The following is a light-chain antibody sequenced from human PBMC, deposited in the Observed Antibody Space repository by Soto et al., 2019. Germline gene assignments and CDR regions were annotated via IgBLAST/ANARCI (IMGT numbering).Light chain of an antibody. CDR2: DAS. CDR1: DDIIKS. V-gene: IGKV1-33*01. CDR3: QQHNNLPFT. Sequence: DVQMTQSPSSVSASVGDRVTITCQASDDIIKSLNWYHQRSRRAPKLLISDASNLETGVPSRFSGSGSETSFTFTISDLQPEDVGIYYCQQHNNLPFTFGGGTKVDIK. J-gene: IGKJ4*01.